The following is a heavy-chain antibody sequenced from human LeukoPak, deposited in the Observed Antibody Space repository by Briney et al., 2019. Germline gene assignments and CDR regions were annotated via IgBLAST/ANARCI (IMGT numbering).Heavy chain of an antibody. CDR1: GFTFGDYA. V-gene: IGHV3-49*04. J-gene: IGHJ4*02. Sequence: RLSCTVSGFTFGDYAMSWVRQAPGKGLEWVAFIRNKAYGGTTEYAASVKGRFTISRDDSKSIAYLQMNSLKSEDAAVYYCTRRYDYGDYVFDYWGQGTLVTVSS. D-gene: IGHD4-17*01. CDR2: IRNKAYGGTT. CDR3: TRRYDYGDYVFDY.